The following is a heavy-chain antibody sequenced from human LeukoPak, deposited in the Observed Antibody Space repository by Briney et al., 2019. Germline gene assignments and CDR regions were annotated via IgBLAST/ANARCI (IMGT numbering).Heavy chain of an antibody. Sequence: ASVKVSCKASGYTFTSYGISWVRQAPGQGLEWMGWISAYNGNTNYAQKFLGRVSMTADTSTSTAYMELRSLTSDDTAVYYCARSGRGTYYYFDLWGLGTLVTVSS. CDR2: ISAYNGNT. D-gene: IGHD5-12*01. CDR3: ARSGRGTYYYFDL. CDR1: GYTFTSYG. J-gene: IGHJ4*02. V-gene: IGHV1-18*01.